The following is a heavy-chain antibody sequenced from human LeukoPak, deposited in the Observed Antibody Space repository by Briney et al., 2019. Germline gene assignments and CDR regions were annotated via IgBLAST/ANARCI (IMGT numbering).Heavy chain of an antibody. CDR3: ARLGTFDY. Sequence: GESLKISCKGSGYSFTTYWIAWVRQLPGKGLEWMGIIFPADSDTRYSPSFQGQVTISADKSISTAYLQWSSLKASDSAMYYCARLGTFDYWGQGTLVTVSS. CDR1: GYSFTTYW. J-gene: IGHJ4*02. V-gene: IGHV5-51*01. CDR2: IFPADSDT. D-gene: IGHD3-16*01.